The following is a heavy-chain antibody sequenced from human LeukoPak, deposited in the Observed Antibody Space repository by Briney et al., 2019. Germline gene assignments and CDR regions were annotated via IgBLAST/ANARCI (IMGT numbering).Heavy chain of an antibody. CDR3: ARGEVTIFGVVGLIRL. Sequence: GGSLRLSCAASGFTFSSYAMHWVRQAPGKGLEYVSAISSNGGSTYYANSVKGRFTISRDNSKNTLYLQMGSLRAEDMAVYYCARGEVTIFGVVGLIRLWGQGTLVTVSS. D-gene: IGHD3-3*01. V-gene: IGHV3-64*01. CDR1: GFTFSSYA. J-gene: IGHJ4*02. CDR2: ISSNGGST.